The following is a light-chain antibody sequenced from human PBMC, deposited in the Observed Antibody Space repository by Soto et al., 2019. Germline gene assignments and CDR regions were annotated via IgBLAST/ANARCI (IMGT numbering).Light chain of an antibody. J-gene: IGLJ2*01. V-gene: IGLV2-23*01. CDR3: PSYAGAVV. Sequence: QSALTQPASVSGSPGQSITISCTGTSSDVGSYNLVSWYQHHPGKAPKLMIYEGSNRPSGVSNRFSGSKSGNTASLTISGLQAENEADYYCPSYAGAVVFGGGTKLTVL. CDR2: EGS. CDR1: SSDVGSYNL.